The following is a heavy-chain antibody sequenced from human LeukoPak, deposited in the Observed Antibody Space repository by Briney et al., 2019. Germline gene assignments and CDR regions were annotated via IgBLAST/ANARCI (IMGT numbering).Heavy chain of an antibody. Sequence: GGSLRLSCAASGFTFSSYEMNWVRQAPGKGLEWVSYISSSGSTIYYADSVKGRFTISRDNAKNSLYLQMNSLRAEDTALYYCARGLGPTVTYAFDIWGQGTMVTVSS. D-gene: IGHD4-11*01. CDR1: GFTFSSYE. J-gene: IGHJ3*02. V-gene: IGHV3-48*03. CDR3: ARGLGPTVTYAFDI. CDR2: ISSSGSTI.